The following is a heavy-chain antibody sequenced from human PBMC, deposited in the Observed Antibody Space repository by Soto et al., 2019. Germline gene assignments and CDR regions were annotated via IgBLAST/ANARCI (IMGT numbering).Heavy chain of an antibody. CDR1: GFTFSSYS. Sequence: PGGSLRLSCAASGFTFSSYSMNWVRQAPGKGLEWVSSISSSSSYIYYADSVKGRFTISRDNAKNSLYLQMNSLRAEDTAVYYCARGNHGSGSYYLSWFDPWGQGTMVTVSS. V-gene: IGHV3-21*01. CDR2: ISSSSSYI. J-gene: IGHJ5*02. CDR3: ARGNHGSGSYYLSWFDP. D-gene: IGHD3-10*01.